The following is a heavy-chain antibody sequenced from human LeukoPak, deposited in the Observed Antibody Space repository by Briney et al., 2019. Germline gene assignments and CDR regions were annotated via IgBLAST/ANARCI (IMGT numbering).Heavy chain of an antibody. J-gene: IGHJ3*02. Sequence: ASVKVSCKASGYTFTSYAMHWVRQAPGQRLEWMGWINAGNGNTKYSQKFQGRVTITWDTSASTAYMELSSLRSEDTAVYYCASRREYCSTTSCSATFDIWGQGTMVTVSS. V-gene: IGHV1-3*01. D-gene: IGHD2-2*01. CDR3: ASRREYCSTTSCSATFDI. CDR2: INAGNGNT. CDR1: GYTFTSYA.